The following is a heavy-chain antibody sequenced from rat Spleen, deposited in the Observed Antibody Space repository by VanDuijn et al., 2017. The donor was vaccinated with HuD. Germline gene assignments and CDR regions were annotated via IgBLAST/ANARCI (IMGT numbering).Heavy chain of an antibody. V-gene: IGHV5-29*01. CDR2: ISYDGSST. J-gene: IGHJ2*01. Sequence: EVQLVESDGGLVQPGRSLKLSCAASGFTFSDYYMAWVRQAPTKGLEWVAFISYDGSSTYYRDSVKGRFTISRDNAKSTLCLQMDSLRSKDTATYYCSRHLSLGCTTPFDYWGQGVMVTVSS. CDR3: SRHLSLGCTTPFDY. CDR1: GFTFSDYY. D-gene: IGHD1-12*01.